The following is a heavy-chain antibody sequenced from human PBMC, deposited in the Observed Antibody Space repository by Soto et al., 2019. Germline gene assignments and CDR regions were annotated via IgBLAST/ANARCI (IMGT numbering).Heavy chain of an antibody. D-gene: IGHD3-3*01. J-gene: IGHJ4*02. V-gene: IGHV4-59*12. CDR1: GGSIRNFH. CDR2: IFYTGTT. CDR3: AALYNTSPFFDH. Sequence: SETLSPTCTVSGGSIRNFHWSWIRQPPGKGLEWIGHIFYTGTTTYNRSLESRLTMSVDTSKSQFSLRLSSVTAADTAVYYCAALYNTSPFFDHWGQGTLVTVSS.